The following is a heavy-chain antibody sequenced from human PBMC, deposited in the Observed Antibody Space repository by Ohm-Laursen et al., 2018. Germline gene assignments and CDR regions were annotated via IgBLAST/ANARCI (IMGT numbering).Heavy chain of an antibody. CDR3: ARKRQQHPYYFDY. D-gene: IGHD6-13*01. V-gene: IGHV2-26*01. CDR1: GFSLSNARMG. Sequence: PTQTLTLTCTVSGFSLSNARMGVSWIRQPPGKALEWLAHIFSNDEKSYSTSLKNRLTISKDTSKSQVVLTMTNMDPVDTAAYYCARKRQQHPYYFDYWGQGTLVTVSS. J-gene: IGHJ4*02. CDR2: IFSNDEK.